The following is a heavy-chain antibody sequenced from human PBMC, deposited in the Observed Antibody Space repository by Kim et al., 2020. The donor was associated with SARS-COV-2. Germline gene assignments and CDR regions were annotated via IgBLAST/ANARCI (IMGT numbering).Heavy chain of an antibody. D-gene: IGHD2-15*01. V-gene: IGHV3-7*01. J-gene: IGHJ6*02. CDR2: IKQDGSEK. CDR1: GFTFSSYW. Sequence: GGSLRLSCAASGFTFSSYWMSWVRQAPGKGLEWVANIKQDGSEKYYVDSVKGRFTISRDNAKNSLYLQMNSLRAEDTAVYYCARDQEYCSGGSCPRDYYYGLDVWGQGTTVTVSS. CDR3: ARDQEYCSGGSCPRDYYYGLDV.